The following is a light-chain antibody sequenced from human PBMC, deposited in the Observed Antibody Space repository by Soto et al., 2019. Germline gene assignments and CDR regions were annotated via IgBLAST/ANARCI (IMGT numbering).Light chain of an antibody. Sequence: QSALTQPASVSGCPGQSITISCTGTNSDIGGYNYVSWYQQHPGKAPKLIIYEVINRPSGVSNRFSGSKSGSTASLTISGLQAEDEADYYCSSYTSSTTPVFGGGTKLTVL. J-gene: IGLJ3*02. CDR2: EVI. V-gene: IGLV2-14*01. CDR3: SSYTSSTTPV. CDR1: NSDIGGYNY.